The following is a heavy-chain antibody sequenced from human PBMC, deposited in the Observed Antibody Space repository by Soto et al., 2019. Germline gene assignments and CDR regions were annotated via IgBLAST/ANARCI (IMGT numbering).Heavy chain of an antibody. J-gene: IGHJ3*01. CDR2: IWYDGSNK. Sequence: GGALRLSCAASGFSFSSYGMHWVRQSPGKGLEWVAVIWYDGSNKYYADSVKGRFTISRDNSKNTLYLQMNSLRAEDTAVYYCAREHIVVVPAVPSTSYVNALWRQG. CDR1: GFSFSSYG. D-gene: IGHD2-2*01. CDR3: AREHIVVVPAVPSTSYVNAL. V-gene: IGHV3-33*01.